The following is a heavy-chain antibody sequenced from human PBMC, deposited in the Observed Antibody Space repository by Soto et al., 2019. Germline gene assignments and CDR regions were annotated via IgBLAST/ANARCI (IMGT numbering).Heavy chain of an antibody. CDR3: ATHSSDSSGYYLIDYYPGMDV. J-gene: IGHJ6*01. CDR2: IYPGDSDT. D-gene: IGHD3-22*01. V-gene: IGHV5-51*01. Sequence: GESLKISCKGSGYSFTSYWIGWLRQMPGKGLEWMGIIYPGDSDTRYSPSFQGQVTISADKSISTAYLQWSGLQASDTAMYYCATHSSDSSGYYLIDYYPGMDVWGQGPTGTASS. CDR1: GYSFTSYW.